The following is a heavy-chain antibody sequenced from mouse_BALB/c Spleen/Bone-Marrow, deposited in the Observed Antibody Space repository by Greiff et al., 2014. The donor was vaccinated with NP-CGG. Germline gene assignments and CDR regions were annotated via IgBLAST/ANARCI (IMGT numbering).Heavy chain of an antibody. CDR2: IDPANGNT. CDR3: AIYYYGSSGFAY. CDR1: GFNIKDTY. V-gene: IGHV14-3*02. Sequence: VQLQQSGAELVKPGASVKLSCTASGFNIKDTYMHWVKQRPEQGLEWIGWIDPANGNTKYDPKFQGKATITADTSSNTAYLQLSSLTSEDTAVYYCAIYYYGSSGFAYWGQGTLVTVSA. J-gene: IGHJ3*01. D-gene: IGHD1-1*01.